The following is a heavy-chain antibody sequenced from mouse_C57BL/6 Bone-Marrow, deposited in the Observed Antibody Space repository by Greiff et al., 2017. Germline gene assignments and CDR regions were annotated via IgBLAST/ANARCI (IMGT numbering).Heavy chain of an antibody. J-gene: IGHJ1*03. V-gene: IGHV1-55*01. CDR1: GSTFTSYW. Sequence: VQLQQSGAELVKPGASVKMSCKASGSTFTSYWITWVKQRPGQGLGWIGDISPGSGSTNYNEKFKSKATLTVDTSSSTAYMQLSSLTSEDSAVYYWARGGLDDGYYWYFDVWGTGTTVTVSS. D-gene: IGHD2-3*01. CDR2: ISPGSGST. CDR3: ARGGLDDGYYWYFDV.